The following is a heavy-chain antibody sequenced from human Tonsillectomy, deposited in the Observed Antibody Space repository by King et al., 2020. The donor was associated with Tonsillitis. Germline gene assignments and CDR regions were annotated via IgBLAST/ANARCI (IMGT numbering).Heavy chain of an antibody. CDR3: ARSLGGVAAAGRLDY. CDR2: IYYTGTT. D-gene: IGHD6-13*01. CDR1: GGSISSYY. Sequence: VQLQESGPGLARPSETLSLTCTVSGGSISSYYWGWIRQPPGKGLEWIGYIYYTGTTNYNPSLKSRVTISLDTSKNQFSLRLSSVTAADTAVYYCARSLGGVAAAGRLDYWGQGTLVTVSS. V-gene: IGHV4-59*01. J-gene: IGHJ4*02.